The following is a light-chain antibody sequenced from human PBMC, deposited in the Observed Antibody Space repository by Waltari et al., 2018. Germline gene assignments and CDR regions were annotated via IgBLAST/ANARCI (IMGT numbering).Light chain of an antibody. CDR1: QRISDN. Sequence: ELVMTQSPATLSVSPGERATFSCRASQRISDNLAWYQQKPGQAPRLLIFRASTRATDIPARFSGSGSGTEFTLTISSLQSEDFAVYYCQQYDDWPLTFGPGTKVDF. J-gene: IGKJ3*01. CDR3: QQYDDWPLT. V-gene: IGKV3-15*01. CDR2: RAS.